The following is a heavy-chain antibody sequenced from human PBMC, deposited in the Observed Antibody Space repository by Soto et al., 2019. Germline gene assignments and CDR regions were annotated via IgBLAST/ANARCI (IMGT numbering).Heavy chain of an antibody. J-gene: IGHJ6*02. CDR2: IIPIFGTA. Sequence: QVQLVQSGAEVKKPGSSVKVSCKASGGTFSSYAISWVRQAPGQGLEWMGGIIPIFGTANYAQKFQGRVTITADQSTSTAYMELSSLRSDDTAVYYCAREHIVVGPAAISINGGYYYYYGMDVWGQGTTVTVSS. CDR1: GGTFSSYA. V-gene: IGHV1-69*01. CDR3: AREHIVVGPAAISINGGYYYYYGMDV. D-gene: IGHD2-2*01.